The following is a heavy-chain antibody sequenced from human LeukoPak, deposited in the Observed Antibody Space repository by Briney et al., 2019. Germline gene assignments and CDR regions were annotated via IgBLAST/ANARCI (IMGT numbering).Heavy chain of an antibody. J-gene: IGHJ4*02. D-gene: IGHD3-3*01. CDR1: GFTFSSYS. CDR2: ISSSSSYI. V-gene: IGHV3-21*01. Sequence: GGSLRLSCAASGFTFSSYSMNWVRQAPGKGLEWVSSISSSSSYIYYADSVKGRFTISRDNAKNSLYLQMNSLRAEDTAVYYCARDKSGTQTENFDYWGQGTLVTVSS. CDR3: ARDKSGTQTENFDY.